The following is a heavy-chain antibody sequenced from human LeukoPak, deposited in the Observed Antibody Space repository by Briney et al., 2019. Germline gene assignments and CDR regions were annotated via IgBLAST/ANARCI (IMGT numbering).Heavy chain of an antibody. CDR3: AKDHGSSWYPYYYYYGMDV. CDR1: GFTFSSYG. CDR2: ISYGGSNK. J-gene: IGHJ6*02. Sequence: GGSLRLSCAASGFTFSSYGMHWVRQAPGKGLEWVAVISYGGSNKYYADSVKGRFTISRDNSKNTLYLQMNSLRAEDTAVYYCAKDHGSSWYPYYYYYGMDVWGQGTTVTVSS. D-gene: IGHD6-13*01. V-gene: IGHV3-30*18.